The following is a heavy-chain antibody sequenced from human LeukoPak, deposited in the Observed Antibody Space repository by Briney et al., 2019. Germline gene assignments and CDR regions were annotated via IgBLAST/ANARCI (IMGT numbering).Heavy chain of an antibody. D-gene: IGHD6-13*01. CDR2: IVVDSDNT. V-gene: IGHV1-58*01. CDR1: GFTFTSRSA. J-gene: IGHJ5*02. CDR3: AAPYTSSWFDL. Sequence: SVKASCKASGFTFTSRSAVQWVRQARGQRLEWIGWIVVDSDNTNYAENFQERVTITRDMSASTSYMELSSLRSEDTAVYFCAAPYTSSWFDLWGQGTLVTVSS.